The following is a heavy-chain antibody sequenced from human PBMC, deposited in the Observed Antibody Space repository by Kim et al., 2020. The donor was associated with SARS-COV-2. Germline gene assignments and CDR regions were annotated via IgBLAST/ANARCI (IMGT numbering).Heavy chain of an antibody. CDR2: IKPDGSEK. J-gene: IGHJ4*02. V-gene: IGHV3-7*01. CDR1: GFTFSAYW. D-gene: IGHD2-21*01. Sequence: GGSLRLSCAASGFTFSAYWMTWVRRAPGKGLEWVANIKPDGSEKYYVDSVKGRFTISRDNAKNSLYLQMNSLRAEDTAVYYCAHVAEDRWGQGTLVTVSS. CDR3: AHVAEDR.